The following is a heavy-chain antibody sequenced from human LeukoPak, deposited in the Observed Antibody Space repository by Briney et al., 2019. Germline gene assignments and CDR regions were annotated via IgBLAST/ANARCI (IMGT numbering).Heavy chain of an antibody. CDR1: GGSFSGYY. J-gene: IGHJ5*02. CDR2: INHSGST. CDR3: ARGVGYSTRFDP. D-gene: IGHD5-18*01. Sequence: PSETLSLTCAVYGGSFSGYYWSWIRQPPGKGLEWIGEINHSGSTNYNPSLKSRVTISVDTSKNQFSLKVSSVTVADTAVYYCARGVGYSTRFDPWGQGTLVTVSS. V-gene: IGHV4-34*01.